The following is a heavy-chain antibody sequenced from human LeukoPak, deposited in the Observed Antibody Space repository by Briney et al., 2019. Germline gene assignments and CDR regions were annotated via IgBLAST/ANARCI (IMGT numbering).Heavy chain of an antibody. Sequence: GGSLEISWKGSGYSFTSYWIGWVRQVPGKGLEGMGIIYPGDSDTRYSPSFQGQVTISADKSISTAYLQWSSLKASDTAMYYCSRLQDCTNGVCPFDYWGQGTLVTVSS. CDR1: GYSFTSYW. CDR2: IYPGDSDT. V-gene: IGHV5-51*01. CDR3: SRLQDCTNGVCPFDY. J-gene: IGHJ4*02. D-gene: IGHD2-8*01.